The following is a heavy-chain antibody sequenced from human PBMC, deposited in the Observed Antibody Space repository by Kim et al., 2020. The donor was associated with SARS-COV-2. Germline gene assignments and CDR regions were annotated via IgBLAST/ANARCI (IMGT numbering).Heavy chain of an antibody. V-gene: IGHV1-2*02. CDR3: ARDRGDYYDSSGYYLDAFDI. CDR1: GYTFTGYY. J-gene: IGHJ3*02. CDR2: INPNSGGT. D-gene: IGHD3-22*01. Sequence: ASVKVSCKASGYTFTGYYMHWVRQAPGQGLEWMGWINPNSGGTNYAQKFQGRVTMTRDTSISTAYMELSRLRSDDTAVYYCARDRGDYYDSSGYYLDAFDIWGQGTMVTVSS.